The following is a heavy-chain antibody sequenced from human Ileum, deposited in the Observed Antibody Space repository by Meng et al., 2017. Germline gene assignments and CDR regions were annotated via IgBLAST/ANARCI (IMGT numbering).Heavy chain of an antibody. CDR3: AKVSSHGSYYFDF. CDR2: ISASAATT. D-gene: IGHD3-10*01. Sequence: WGVGGGLVPPWGALRLSCAASGFTFSGFAMRWVRQAPGKGLEWVSAISASAATTYYADSVRGRFTISRDNSKNTLYLQMNSLRAEDTAVYYCAKVSSHGSYYFDFWGQGTLVTV. J-gene: IGHJ4*02. CDR1: GFTFSGFA. V-gene: IGHV3-23*01.